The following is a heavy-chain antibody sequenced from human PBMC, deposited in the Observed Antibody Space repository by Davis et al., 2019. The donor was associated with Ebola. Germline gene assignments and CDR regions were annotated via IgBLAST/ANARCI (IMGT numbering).Heavy chain of an antibody. D-gene: IGHD3-10*01. V-gene: IGHV3-9*01. J-gene: IGHJ5*02. CDR2: ITSDNAGL. CDR1: GLIFDDYA. CDR3: GKDFYGSGSYIDA. Sequence: SLKISCGSSGLIFDDYAMHWFRHVPGKGLEWVSGITSDNAGLGYADSVKGRFTISRDNAKDSLYLQMNSLRTEDTAFYYCGKDFYGSGSYIDAWGQGTLVTVSS.